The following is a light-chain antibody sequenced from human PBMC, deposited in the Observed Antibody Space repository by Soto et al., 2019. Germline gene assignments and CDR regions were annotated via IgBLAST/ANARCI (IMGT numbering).Light chain of an antibody. V-gene: IGKV3-20*01. J-gene: IGKJ2*01. CDR2: DVS. Sequence: EIVLTQSPGTLSLSPGERATLSCRASQSVRSSFFAWYQQKPGQAPRLRIYDVSVRATGIPDRFSGSGSGTDFTLTINRLEPEDFAVYYCQQYENSVMYTFGQGTKLEIK. CDR1: QSVRSSF. CDR3: QQYENSVMYT.